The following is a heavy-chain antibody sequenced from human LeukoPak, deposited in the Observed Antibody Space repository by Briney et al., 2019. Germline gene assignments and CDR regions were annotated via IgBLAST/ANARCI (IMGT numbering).Heavy chain of an antibody. CDR2: IYYSGST. CDR3: ARGEGMRYSPPPDYYGMDV. J-gene: IGHJ6*01. D-gene: IGHD5-12*01. Sequence: SETLSLTCTVSGGSISSGGYYWSWIRQHPGKGLEWIGYIYYSGSTYYNPSLKSRVTISVDTSKNQFSLKLSSVTAADTAVYYCARGEGMRYSPPPDYYGMDVWGQGTTVTVSS. CDR1: GGSISSGGYY. V-gene: IGHV4-31*03.